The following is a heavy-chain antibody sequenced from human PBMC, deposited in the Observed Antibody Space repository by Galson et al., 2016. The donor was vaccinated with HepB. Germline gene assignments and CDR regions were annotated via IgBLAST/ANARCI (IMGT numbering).Heavy chain of an antibody. Sequence: QSGAEVTKPGESLKISCKGSGYTFATHWIGWVRQMPGKGLEWVGIIYPEDSDTRYSPSFQGQVTMSADKSLNTGYLQWSSLRASDTAIYFCARHRNGYVASHEALSIWGQGTMVTVSS. CDR1: GYTFATHW. CDR3: ARHRNGYVASHEALSI. J-gene: IGHJ3*02. V-gene: IGHV5-51*01. D-gene: IGHD5-24*01. CDR2: IYPEDSDT.